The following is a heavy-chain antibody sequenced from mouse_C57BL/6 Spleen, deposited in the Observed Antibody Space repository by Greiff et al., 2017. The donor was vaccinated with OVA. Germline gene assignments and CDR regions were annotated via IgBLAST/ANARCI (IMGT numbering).Heavy chain of an antibody. CDR2: ISSGSSTI. CDR3: ARLGDGYSAWFAY. J-gene: IGHJ3*01. Sequence: EVQGVESGGGLVKPGGSLKLSCAASGFTFSDYGMHWVRQAPEKGLEWVAYISSGSSTIYYADTVKGRFTISRDNAKNTLFLQMTSLRSEDTAMYYGARLGDGYSAWFAYWGQGTLVTVSA. V-gene: IGHV5-17*01. D-gene: IGHD2-3*01. CDR1: GFTFSDYG.